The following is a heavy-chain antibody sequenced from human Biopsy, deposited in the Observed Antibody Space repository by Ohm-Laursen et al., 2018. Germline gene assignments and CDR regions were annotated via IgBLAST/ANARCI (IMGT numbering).Heavy chain of an antibody. D-gene: IGHD5-18*01. V-gene: IGHV3-30*18. Sequence: SLRLSCSASGFTFNNCGMQWVRQAPGKGLEWVAFIFYDGSNTYYADSVKGRFTISRDNSRDTLYLQMSSLRAEDTAVYYCAKDRYNYTPIGGFSMDVWGQGTTVTVSS. CDR2: IFYDGSNT. CDR1: GFTFNNCG. CDR3: AKDRYNYTPIGGFSMDV. J-gene: IGHJ6*02.